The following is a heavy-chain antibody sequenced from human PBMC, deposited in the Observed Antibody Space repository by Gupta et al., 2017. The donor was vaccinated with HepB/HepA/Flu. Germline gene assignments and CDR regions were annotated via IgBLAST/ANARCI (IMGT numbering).Heavy chain of an antibody. CDR2: ILGNSGTK. J-gene: IGHJ4*02. V-gene: IGHV3-23*01. CDR3: ACKGEKTQNFDY. CDR1: GFTFDTYA. Sequence: EVQLLESGGDLVQPGGSLRLPCEGFGFTFDTYAMDWVRQAPGKGLEWVSGILGNSGTKYYADSVKGRFTISRDNSKNTLFLQMDILRPDDTAVYFCACKGEKTQNFDYCGQGTLVTVSS. D-gene: IGHD3-16*01.